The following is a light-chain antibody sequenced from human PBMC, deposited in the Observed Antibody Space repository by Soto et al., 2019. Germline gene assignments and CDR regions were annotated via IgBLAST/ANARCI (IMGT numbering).Light chain of an antibody. J-gene: IGKJ3*01. CDR3: QQIYSTLT. Sequence: DIQMTQSPSSLSASVGDRVTITCRASQSISRYLNWYQQKPGKARKLLIYAASSLQSGVPSRFSGSGSGTDFTFTISSLQPDDFATYYCQQIYSTLTFGHLTQVDI. CDR1: QSISRY. CDR2: AAS. V-gene: IGKV1-39*01.